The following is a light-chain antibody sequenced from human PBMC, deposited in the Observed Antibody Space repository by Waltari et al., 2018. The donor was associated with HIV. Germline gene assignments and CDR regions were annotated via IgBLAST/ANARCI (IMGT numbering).Light chain of an antibody. CDR1: TSNVGSNP. CDR2: SNK. V-gene: IGLV1-44*01. Sequence: QSVLTQPPSASGTPGRRVTLFCSGNTSNVGSNPVNWYRQVPGTAPKLLMFSNKQGPSWVTDRFSGSKSGTSASRAIKGLQSEDEADYFCAARDDSLNSWVFGGGTKLTVL. CDR3: AARDDSLNSWV. J-gene: IGLJ3*02.